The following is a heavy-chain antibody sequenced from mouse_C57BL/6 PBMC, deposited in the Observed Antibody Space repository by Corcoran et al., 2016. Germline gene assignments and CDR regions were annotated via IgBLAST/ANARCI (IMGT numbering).Heavy chain of an antibody. CDR2: IDPEDGET. V-gene: IGHV14-2*01. D-gene: IGHD1-1*01. CDR1: GFNIKDYY. Sequence: EVQLQQSGAELVKPGASVKLSCTASGFNIKDYYMHWVKQRTEQGLEWIGRIDPEDGETKYAPKFQGKATITEDTSSNTAYLQLSSLTSEDTAVYYCASPFITTVVAKSLVDYWGQGTTLTVSS. CDR3: ASPFITTVVAKSLVDY. J-gene: IGHJ2*01.